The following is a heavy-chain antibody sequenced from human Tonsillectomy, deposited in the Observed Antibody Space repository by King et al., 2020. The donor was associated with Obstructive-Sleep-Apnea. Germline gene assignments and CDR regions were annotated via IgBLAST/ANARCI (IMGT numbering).Heavy chain of an antibody. CDR3: ARDGLEYFDNSGHTEGEYFHH. J-gene: IGHJ1*01. CDR2: ISYDGTDK. D-gene: IGHD3-22*01. V-gene: IGHV3-30*04. Sequence: VQLVESGGGVVQPGRSLRLSCAASGFTFSYYAIHWVRQAPGKGLEWVALISYDGTDKYYADSVKGRFTVSRDNSKNTLYLQMNSLRPVDTAVYYCARDGLEYFDNSGHTEGEYFHHWGQGTLVTVSS. CDR1: GFTFSYYA.